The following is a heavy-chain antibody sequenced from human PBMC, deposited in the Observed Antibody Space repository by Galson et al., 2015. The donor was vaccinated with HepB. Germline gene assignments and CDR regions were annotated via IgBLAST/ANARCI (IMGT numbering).Heavy chain of an antibody. CDR3: ARTHRAATLGDAFDI. CDR2: IDWEDDK. J-gene: IGHJ3*02. V-gene: IGHV2-70*01. CDR1: GLSLTSTAMS. D-gene: IGHD1-1*01. Sequence: PALVKPTQTLTLTCTFSGLSLTSTAMSVTWIRQPPGKALEWLALIDWEDDKYYNQSLKTRLTISKDTSKNQVVLTMTNMDPLDTATYYCARTHRAATLGDAFDIWGQGTMVTVSS.